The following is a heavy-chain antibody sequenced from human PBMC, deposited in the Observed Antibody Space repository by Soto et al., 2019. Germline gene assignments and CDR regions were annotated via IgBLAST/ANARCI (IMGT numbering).Heavy chain of an antibody. CDR3: ARSLLDEYSSSWRSAYYGMDV. CDR1: GFTFSAYY. CDR2: INPNSGGT. V-gene: IGHV1-2*02. D-gene: IGHD2-2*01. J-gene: IGHJ6*02. Sequence: QVQLVQSGAEVKKPGASVKVSCKASGFTFSAYYIYWVRQAPGQGLEWIGWINPNSGGTNNAQKFKGQVTMTRDTSTSTVYMELSALISVDTAVYFCARSLLDEYSSSWRSAYYGMDVWGQGTTVTVSS.